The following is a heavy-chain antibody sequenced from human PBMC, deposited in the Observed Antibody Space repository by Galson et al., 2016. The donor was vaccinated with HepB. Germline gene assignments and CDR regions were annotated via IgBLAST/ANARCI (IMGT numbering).Heavy chain of an antibody. CDR1: GFTFSSYG. J-gene: IGHJ4*02. Sequence: ASGFTFSSYGMHWVRQAPGKGLEWVAVISYDGSNKYYADSVKGRFTISRDNSKNTLYLQMNSLRAEDTAVYYCAKDPIPFITGFWLPDYWGQGTLVTVSS. CDR3: AKDPIPFITGFWLPDY. V-gene: IGHV3-30*18. D-gene: IGHD1-20*01. CDR2: ISYDGSNK.